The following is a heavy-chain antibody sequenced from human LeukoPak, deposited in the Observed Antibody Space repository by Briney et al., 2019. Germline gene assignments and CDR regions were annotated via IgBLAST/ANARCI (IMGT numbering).Heavy chain of an antibody. Sequence: ASVKVSCKASGYTFSDYFIHWVRQAPGQGLEWMGRINPYNGGTTYAQSFQCRVTLTRDTSITTVYLELTGLRSDDTAVYYCASLQGGNSDWLDPWGQGTLVTVSS. D-gene: IGHD4-23*01. CDR2: INPYNGGT. J-gene: IGHJ5*02. CDR3: ASLQGGNSDWLDP. CDR1: GYTFSDYF. V-gene: IGHV1-2*06.